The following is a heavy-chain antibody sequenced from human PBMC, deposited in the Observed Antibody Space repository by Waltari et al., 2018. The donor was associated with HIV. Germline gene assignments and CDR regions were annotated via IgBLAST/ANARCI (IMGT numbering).Heavy chain of an antibody. J-gene: IGHJ5*02. CDR3: ARVLFAVGSNWFNP. CDR1: GGSFNSYH. D-gene: IGHD1-26*01. V-gene: IGHV4-59*01. Sequence: QVQLQESGPGLVKPSETLSLTCTVSGGSFNSYHWTWIRQPPGKGLEWIGYIYYTGRTDCNPSLKGRVTISVDTSKNQFALKLSSVTAADTAVYYCARVLFAVGSNWFNPWGQGTLVTVSS. CDR2: IYYTGRT.